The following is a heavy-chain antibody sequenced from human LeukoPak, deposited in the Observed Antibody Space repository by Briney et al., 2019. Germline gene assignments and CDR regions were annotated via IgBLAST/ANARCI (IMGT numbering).Heavy chain of an antibody. D-gene: IGHD2-2*02. Sequence: GASVKVSCKASGYTFTSYGISWVRQAPGQGLELVGAITPIFGTPNYVEKFQGRVTMTRDTSTSTVYMELSSLRSEDTAVYYCARTCSSTSCYSPIFDYWGQGTLVTVSS. V-gene: IGHV1-69*05. CDR2: ITPIFGTP. CDR3: ARTCSSTSCYSPIFDY. CDR1: GYTFTSYG. J-gene: IGHJ4*02.